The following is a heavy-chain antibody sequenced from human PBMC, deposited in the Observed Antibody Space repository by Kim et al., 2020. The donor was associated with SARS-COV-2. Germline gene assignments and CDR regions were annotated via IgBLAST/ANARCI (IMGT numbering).Heavy chain of an antibody. CDR2: ITYSGSHK. D-gene: IGHD1-26*01. Sequence: GGSLRLSCAASGFTFSTYGMHWVRQAPGKGLEWVSVITYSGSHKYYADSVKGRFTISRDNSKNTLYLQMNSLRIEDTAVYYCAKYFSGSYFGYDYWGQGTLVTVSS. CDR1: GFTFSTYG. V-gene: IGHV3-30*18. CDR3: AKYFSGSYFGYDY. J-gene: IGHJ4*02.